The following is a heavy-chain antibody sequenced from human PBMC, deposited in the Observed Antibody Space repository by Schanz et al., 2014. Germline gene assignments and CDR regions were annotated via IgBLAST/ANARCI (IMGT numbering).Heavy chain of an antibody. Sequence: EVQLVESGGGLVQPGESLRLSCAASGITFSGYSMNWVRQAPGKGLEWVSDISDSGDSTHYADSVKGRFTISRDNAKNSLYLQMNSLRAEDTAVYYCARSRGFDSIFDFWGRGTLVTVSS. V-gene: IGHV3-48*04. CDR1: GITFSGYS. CDR3: ARSRGFDSIFDF. J-gene: IGHJ4*02. D-gene: IGHD5-12*01. CDR2: ISDSGDST.